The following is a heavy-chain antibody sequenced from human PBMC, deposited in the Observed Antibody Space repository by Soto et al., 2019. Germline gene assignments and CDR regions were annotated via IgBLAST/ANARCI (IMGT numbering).Heavy chain of an antibody. CDR1: GFTFSSYA. J-gene: IGHJ6*02. D-gene: IGHD6-25*01. Sequence: GGSLRLSCEASGFTFSSYAMMWVRQAPGKGLEWVSGISGSGGSAYYADSVKGRFTISRDNSKSTLYLQMNRLRAEDTAVYYCATPGGPCTRSGCFSFGLDVWGQGTTVTVSS. CDR2: ISGSGGSA. V-gene: IGHV3-23*01. CDR3: ATPGGPCTRSGCFSFGLDV.